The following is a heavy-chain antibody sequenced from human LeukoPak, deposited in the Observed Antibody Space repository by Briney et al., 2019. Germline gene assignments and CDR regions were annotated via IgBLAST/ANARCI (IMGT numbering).Heavy chain of an antibody. Sequence: QPGGSLRLSCAASGFTFSSYWMSWVRQAPGKGLEWVAVISYDGSNKYYADSVKGRFTISRDNSKNTLYLQMNSLRAEDTAVYYCAKDQDFWSGYSSNFDYWGQGTLVTVSS. D-gene: IGHD3-3*01. CDR3: AKDQDFWSGYSSNFDY. V-gene: IGHV3-30*18. J-gene: IGHJ4*02. CDR1: GFTFSSYW. CDR2: ISYDGSNK.